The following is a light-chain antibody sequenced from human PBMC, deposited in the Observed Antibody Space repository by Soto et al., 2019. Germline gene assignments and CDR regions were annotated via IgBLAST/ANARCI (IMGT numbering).Light chain of an antibody. Sequence: QSALTQPASVSGYPGQSITISCTGTTSDVGRYNYVSWYQQHPGKAPKLIIYDVSNRHSGVSNRFSGSKSGNTASLTISGLQAEDEADYYCNSYTSSSTYVFGTGTQLTVL. V-gene: IGLV2-14*01. CDR2: DVS. CDR3: NSYTSSSTYV. CDR1: TSDVGRYNY. J-gene: IGLJ1*01.